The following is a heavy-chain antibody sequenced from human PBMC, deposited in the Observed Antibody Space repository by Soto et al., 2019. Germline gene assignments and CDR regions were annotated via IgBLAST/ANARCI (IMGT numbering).Heavy chain of an antibody. CDR3: ASGDTAMGVYYLDC. CDR2: INSDGSDT. V-gene: IGHV3-74*01. CDR1: GFTFRNYW. Sequence: EVQLVESGGGLGQPGGSLRLSCAASGFTFRNYWMHWVRQAPGKGLVWVSRINSDGSDTTYADAVKGRATSARDNAKNTLYLQMNSRRAEDTAVYYCASGDTAMGVYYLDCWGQGTLVTVSS. D-gene: IGHD5-18*01. J-gene: IGHJ4*02.